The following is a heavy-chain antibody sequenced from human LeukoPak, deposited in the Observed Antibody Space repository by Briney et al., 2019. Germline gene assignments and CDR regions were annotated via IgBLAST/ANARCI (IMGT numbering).Heavy chain of an antibody. Sequence: HTGGSLRLSCAASGFTFSSYGMHWVRQAPGKGLEWVAFIRYDGSNKYYADSVKGRFTISRDNSKNTLYLQMNSLRAEDTAVYYCALSLIDIVVVPAAMGYMDVWGKGTTVTISS. CDR3: ALSLIDIVVVPAAMGYMDV. CDR2: IRYDGSNK. D-gene: IGHD2-2*01. J-gene: IGHJ6*03. V-gene: IGHV3-30*02. CDR1: GFTFSSYG.